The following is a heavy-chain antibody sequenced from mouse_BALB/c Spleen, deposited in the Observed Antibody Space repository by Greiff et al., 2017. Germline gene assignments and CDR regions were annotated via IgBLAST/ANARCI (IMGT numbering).Heavy chain of an antibody. CDR1: GFTFSSYA. V-gene: IGHV5-6-5*01. CDR3: AREWGRYFDY. D-gene: IGHD1-3*01. J-gene: IGHJ2*01. Sequence: EVKLMESGGGLVKPGGSLKLSCAASGFTFSSYAMSWVRQTPEKRLEWVASISSGGSTYYPDSVKGRFTISRDNARNILYLQMSSLRSEDTAMYYCAREWGRYFDYWGQGTTLTVSS. CDR2: ISSGGST.